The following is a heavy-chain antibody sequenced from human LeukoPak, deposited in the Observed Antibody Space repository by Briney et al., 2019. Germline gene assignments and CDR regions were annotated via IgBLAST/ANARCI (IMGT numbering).Heavy chain of an antibody. CDR3: ARLVVAAAVFIDY. D-gene: IGHD6-13*01. J-gene: IGHJ4*02. Sequence: SETLSLTCTVSGGSISSYYWSWIRQPPGKGLEWIGYIYYSGSTNYNPSLKSRVTISVDTSKNQFSLKLSSVTAADTAVYCGARLVVAAAVFIDYGAQGPLVTVSS. CDR1: GGSISSYY. CDR2: IYYSGST. V-gene: IGHV4-59*08.